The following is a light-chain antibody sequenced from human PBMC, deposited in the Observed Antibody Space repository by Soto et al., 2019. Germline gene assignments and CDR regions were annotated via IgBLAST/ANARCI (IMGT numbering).Light chain of an antibody. J-gene: IGLJ1*01. V-gene: IGLV1-40*01. CDR3: QSYDSSLLYV. CDR1: SSNIGINT. CDR2: GNS. Sequence: QSVLTQPPSASGTPGQRVTISCSGGSSNIGINTVNWYQQLPGTAPKLLIYGNSNRPSGVPDRFSGSKSGTSASLAITGLQAEDEADYYCQSYDSSLLYVFGTGTKGTVL.